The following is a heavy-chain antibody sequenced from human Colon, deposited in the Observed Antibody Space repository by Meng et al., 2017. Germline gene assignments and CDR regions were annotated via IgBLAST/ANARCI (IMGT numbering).Heavy chain of an antibody. CDR1: GDSVSSNTAA. V-gene: IGHV6-1*01. J-gene: IGHJ4*02. CDR3: ARDHGYSYCSPLDY. Sequence: QVRLQQSGPGLVKPSQTLALTCVISGDSVSSNTAAWNWIRQSPSRGLEWLGRTYYRSKWYNEYAVSVKSRMTFNADTSKNQVSLQVNSVTPEDTAVYYCARDHGYSYCSPLDYWGQGILVTVSS. D-gene: IGHD5-18*01. CDR2: TYYRSKWYN.